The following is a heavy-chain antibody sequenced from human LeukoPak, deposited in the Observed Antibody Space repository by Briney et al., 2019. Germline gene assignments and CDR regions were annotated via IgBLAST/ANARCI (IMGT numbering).Heavy chain of an antibody. CDR1: RFTFSSYA. CDR3: AKDLSPKYESYVFDY. D-gene: IGHD1-26*01. J-gene: IGHJ4*02. V-gene: IGHV3-23*01. Sequence: GGSLRLSCAASRFTFSSYAMSWVRQAPGKGLEWVSAISGSGGSTYYADSVKGRFTISRDNSKNTLNLQMNSLRAEDTAVYYCAKDLSPKYESYVFDYWGQGTLVTVSS. CDR2: ISGSGGST.